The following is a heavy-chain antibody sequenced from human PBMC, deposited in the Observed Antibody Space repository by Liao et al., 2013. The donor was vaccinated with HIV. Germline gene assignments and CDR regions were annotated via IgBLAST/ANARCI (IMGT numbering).Heavy chain of an antibody. V-gene: IGHV4-61*02. CDR2: IYTSGST. Sequence: QVQLQESGPGLVKPSQTLSLTCTVSGGSISSGSYYWSWIRQPAGKGLEWIGRIYTSGSTNYNPSLKSRVTISVDTSKNQFSLKLSSVTAADTAVYYCARGGIVVVITTRGFDYWGQGTLVTVSS. D-gene: IGHD3-22*01. CDR3: ARGGIVVVITTRGFDY. CDR1: GGSISSGSYY. J-gene: IGHJ4*02.